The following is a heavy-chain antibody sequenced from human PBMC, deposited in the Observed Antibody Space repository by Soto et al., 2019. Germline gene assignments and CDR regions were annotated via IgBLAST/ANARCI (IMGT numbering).Heavy chain of an antibody. V-gene: IGHV3-21*03. CDR1: GFTFSTYT. CDR3: ARVGSTCARGRIGGVHYGLDV. Sequence: EVRLVESGGGLVKSGGSLRLSCSASGFTFSTYTMNWVRQAPGRGLEWVSNIDRFGSYSWYVDSAQGRFTISRDNAKNSLYLKMNSLRAEDTAVYYCARVGSTCARGRIGGVHYGLDVWGQGTTVTVSS. D-gene: IGHD3-16*01. J-gene: IGHJ6*02. CDR2: IDRFGSYS.